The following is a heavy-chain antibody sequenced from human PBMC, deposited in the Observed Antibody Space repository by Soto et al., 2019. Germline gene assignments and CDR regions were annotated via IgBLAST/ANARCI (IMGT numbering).Heavy chain of an antibody. D-gene: IGHD1-26*01. V-gene: IGHV1-69*01. CDR3: ARGVGSYEFDY. CDR1: GGTFSTYA. Sequence: QVQLVQSGAEVKKPGSSVKVSCKASGGTFSTYAITWVRQAPGQGLEWLGGIIPIFGTTDYARKFQGRVTITAAESTSTVFIELSSLTAADTALYYCARGVGSYEFDYWGQGTLVTVSS. J-gene: IGHJ4*02. CDR2: IIPIFGTT.